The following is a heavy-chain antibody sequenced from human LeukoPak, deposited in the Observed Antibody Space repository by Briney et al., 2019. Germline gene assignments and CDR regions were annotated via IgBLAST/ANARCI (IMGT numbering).Heavy chain of an antibody. J-gene: IGHJ4*02. V-gene: IGHV4-59*07. Sequence: SDTLSLTCTVSGDSIDSYYWSWIRQPPGKGLEWIGYTYYRGTTSYNPFLKSRVTISVDTSKNQFSLKLNSVTAADTAVYYCARLPRYGGYDHFDYWGQGILVIVSS. CDR1: GDSIDSYY. D-gene: IGHD5-12*01. CDR3: ARLPRYGGYDHFDY. CDR2: TYYRGTT.